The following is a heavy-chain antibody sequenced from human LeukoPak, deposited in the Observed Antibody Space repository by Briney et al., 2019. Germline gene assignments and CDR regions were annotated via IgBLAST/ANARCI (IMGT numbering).Heavy chain of an antibody. CDR3: ARAYYDLWSGYSSLDNGFDS. V-gene: IGHV5-51*01. Sequence: PGESLKISCKGSGYSFSNYWIGWVRQMPGKGLEWMGIIYPGDSDTTYSPSFQGQVTISADKSISTAYLQWSSLKASDTAMYYCARAYYDLWSGYSSLDNGFDSWGQGTLVTVSS. CDR2: IYPGDSDT. D-gene: IGHD3-3*01. CDR1: GYSFSNYW. J-gene: IGHJ4*02.